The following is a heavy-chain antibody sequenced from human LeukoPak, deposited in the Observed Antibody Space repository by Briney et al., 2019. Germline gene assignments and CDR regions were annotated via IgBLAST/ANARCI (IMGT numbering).Heavy chain of an antibody. Sequence: SETLSLTCAVSGYSVSSAHYWGWIRQPPGKGLEWIGSIYHSGSTYYNPSLKSRVTISVDTSKNQFSLKLSSVTAADTAVYYCAREPSYNWNPTTIDYWGQGTLVTVSS. CDR2: IYHSGST. D-gene: IGHD1-20*01. V-gene: IGHV4-38-2*02. CDR3: AREPSYNWNPTTIDY. CDR1: GYSVSSAHY. J-gene: IGHJ4*02.